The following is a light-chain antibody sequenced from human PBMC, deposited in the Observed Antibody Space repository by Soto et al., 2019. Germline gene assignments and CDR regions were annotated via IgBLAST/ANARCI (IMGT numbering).Light chain of an antibody. V-gene: IGKV3-20*01. J-gene: IGKJ4*01. CDR1: QSIATTY. CDR3: LQYGTSPLT. Sequence: EIALTQSPGTLSLSPGERATLSCRASQSIATTYLAWYQQKPGQAPRLLIYGASVRATGIPDTFSGSGSGTDFTLTISRLEPEDVEVYYCLQYGTSPLTFGGGNKVEIK. CDR2: GAS.